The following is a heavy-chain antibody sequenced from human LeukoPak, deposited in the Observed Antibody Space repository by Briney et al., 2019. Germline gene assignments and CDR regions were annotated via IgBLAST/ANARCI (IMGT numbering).Heavy chain of an antibody. CDR1: GFTFTTYA. CDR3: AKAVASGRSFDY. D-gene: IGHD6-19*01. Sequence: PGGSLIHSCAASGFTFTTYAMSWVRQAPGRGLEWVSAISGNGTYIYYADSVRGRFTVSRDNSKNTLYLQMNSLRGEDTAVYYCAKAVASGRSFDYWAQGTLVTVSS. J-gene: IGHJ4*02. V-gene: IGHV3-23*01. CDR2: ISGNGTYI.